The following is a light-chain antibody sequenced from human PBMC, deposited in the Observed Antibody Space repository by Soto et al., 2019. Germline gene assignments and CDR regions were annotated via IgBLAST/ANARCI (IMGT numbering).Light chain of an antibody. V-gene: IGLV2-14*01. CDR1: SSDVGGYNY. CDR3: SSYTTSNTRQIV. J-gene: IGLJ1*01. CDR2: DVS. Sequence: QSALPQPASVSGSPGQSITISCTGTSSDVGGYNYVSWYQQHLRKAPKFMIYDVSNRPSGVSNRFSGSKSGNTASLTISGLQAEDEADYYCSSYTTSNTRQIVFGTGTKLTVL.